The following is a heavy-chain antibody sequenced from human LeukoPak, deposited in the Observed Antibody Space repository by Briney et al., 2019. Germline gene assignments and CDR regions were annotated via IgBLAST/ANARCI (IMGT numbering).Heavy chain of an antibody. V-gene: IGHV3-7*04. CDR2: IHPEGNEK. J-gene: IGHJ4*02. Sequence: GGSLRLSCAVSGFSFTYFWMSWVRQAPGRGLEWVANIHPEGNEKYHVESVKGRFTISRDNTKNLLFLQMNGLRVEDTAVYYCARGDAFSGDHWGQGTLVTVSS. CDR3: ARGDAFSGDH. CDR1: GFSFTYFW.